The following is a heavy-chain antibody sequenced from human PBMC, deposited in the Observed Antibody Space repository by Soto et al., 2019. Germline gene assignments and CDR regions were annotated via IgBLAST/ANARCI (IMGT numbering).Heavy chain of an antibody. CDR3: ASVTRTSISTSCYRYYYGMDV. V-gene: IGHV4-59*01. CDR2: IYYSGST. J-gene: IGHJ6*02. Sequence: SETLSLTCTVSGGSISSYYWSWIRQPPGKGLEWIGYIYYSGSTNYNPSLKSRVTISVDTSKNQFSLKLSSVTAADTAVYYCASVTRTSISTSCYRYYYGMDVWGQGTTVTVSS. D-gene: IGHD2-2*02. CDR1: GGSISSYY.